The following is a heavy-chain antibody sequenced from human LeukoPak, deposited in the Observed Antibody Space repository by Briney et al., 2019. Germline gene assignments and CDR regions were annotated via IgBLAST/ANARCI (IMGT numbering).Heavy chain of an antibody. D-gene: IGHD2-2*01. CDR2: IGTAGDT. J-gene: IGHJ5*02. V-gene: IGHV3-13*01. CDR3: ARERVVVVPAAMENWFDP. CDR1: RFTFSSYD. Sequence: GGSLRLSCAASRFTFSSYDMHWVRQATGKGLEWVSAIGTAGDTYYPGSVKGRFTISRENAKNSLYLQMNSLRAGDTAVYYCARERVVVVPAAMENWFDPWGQGTLVTVSS.